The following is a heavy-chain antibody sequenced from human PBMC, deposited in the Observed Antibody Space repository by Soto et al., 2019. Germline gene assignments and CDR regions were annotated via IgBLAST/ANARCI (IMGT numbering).Heavy chain of an antibody. J-gene: IGHJ3*02. V-gene: IGHV4-59*01. CDR1: GGSISSYY. CDR2: IYYSGST. Sequence: PSETLSLTCTVSGGSISSYYWSWIRQPPGKGLEWIGYIYYSGSTKYNPSLKSRVTISVDTSKNQFSLKLNSVTAADTAVYYCARDAGFEAFDIWGQGTMVTV. CDR3: ARDAGFEAFDI.